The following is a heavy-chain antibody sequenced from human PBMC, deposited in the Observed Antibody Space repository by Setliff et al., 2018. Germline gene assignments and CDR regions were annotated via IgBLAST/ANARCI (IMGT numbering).Heavy chain of an antibody. V-gene: IGHV4-34*01. J-gene: IGHJ1*01. CDR1: GGSFSGYQ. D-gene: IGHD3-10*01. CDR2: INHSGST. Sequence: PSETLSLTCAVYGGSFSGYQWSWIRQPPGKGLEWIGEINHSGSTNYNPALKSRVSISVEKSKNQFSLKLTSVTAADTAVYYCGRVDLTMIQGVVGHWGQGTLVTVSS. CDR3: GRVDLTMIQGVVGH.